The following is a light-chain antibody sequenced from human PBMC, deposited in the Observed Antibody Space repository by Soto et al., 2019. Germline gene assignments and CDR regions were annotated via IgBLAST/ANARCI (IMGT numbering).Light chain of an antibody. CDR1: QSVSSY. CDR3: QQRSNWPRT. CDR2: DAS. V-gene: IGKV3-11*01. Sequence: EIVLTQSPATLSLSPGERATLSCRASQSVSSYLAWYQQKPGQAPRLLIYDASNRATGIPARFSGSGSGTDFTLTISSLEHEDFDVYYCQQRSNWPRTLGQGTRLEIK. J-gene: IGKJ5*01.